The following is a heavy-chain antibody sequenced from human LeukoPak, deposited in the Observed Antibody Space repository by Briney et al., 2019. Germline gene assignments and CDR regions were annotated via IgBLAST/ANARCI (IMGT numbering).Heavy chain of an antibody. D-gene: IGHD3-22*01. J-gene: IGHJ4*02. Sequence: ASVKVSCKASGYTLTDYYMHWVRQAPGQGLEWMGRINPNSGGTNYAQKFQGRVTMTRDTSISTVYMELSRLRSEDTAVYYCARVGYYGSSGYYEYWGQGTLVTVSS. CDR3: ARVGYYGSSGYYEY. V-gene: IGHV1-2*06. CDR2: INPNSGGT. CDR1: GYTLTDYY.